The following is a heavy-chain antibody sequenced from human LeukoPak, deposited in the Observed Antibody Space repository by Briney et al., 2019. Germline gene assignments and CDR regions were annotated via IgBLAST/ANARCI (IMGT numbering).Heavy chain of an antibody. J-gene: IGHJ4*02. V-gene: IGHV3-23*01. CDR3: AKVLVGTTCFEY. D-gene: IGHD1-7*01. CDR1: GFTFSSHG. CDR2: ISGSGGST. Sequence: PGGSLRLSCAASGFTFSSHGMSWVRQAPGKGLEWVSAISGSGGSTYYADSVKGRFTMSRDNPKNTLYLQMNSLRAEDTAVYYCAKVLVGTTCFEYWGQGTLVTVSS.